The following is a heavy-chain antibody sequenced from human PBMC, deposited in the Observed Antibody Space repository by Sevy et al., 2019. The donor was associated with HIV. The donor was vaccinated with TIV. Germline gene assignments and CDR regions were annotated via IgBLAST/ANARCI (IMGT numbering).Heavy chain of an antibody. D-gene: IGHD3-16*01. CDR3: AREPIHPEGGRYAFDL. Sequence: GGSLRLSCAASGFTFSSYSMNWVRQAPGKGLEWVSYISSSSSTIYYADSVKGRFTISRDNAKNSLYLQMNSLRDEDTAVYYCAREPIHPEGGRYAFDLWGQGTMVTVSS. J-gene: IGHJ3*01. V-gene: IGHV3-48*02. CDR2: ISSSSSTI. CDR1: GFTFSSYS.